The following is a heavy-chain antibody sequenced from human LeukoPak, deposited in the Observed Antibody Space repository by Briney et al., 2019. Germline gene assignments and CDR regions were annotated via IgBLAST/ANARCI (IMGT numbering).Heavy chain of an antibody. CDR1: GFTFSSYG. CDR2: ISYDGSNK. D-gene: IGHD3-22*01. Sequence: GGSLRLSCAASGFTFSSYGMHWVRQAPGKGLEWVAVISYDGSNKYYADSVKGRFTISRDNSKNTLYLQMNSLRAEDTAVYYCAKDWDYYYDSSGYSNDYWGQGTLVTVSS. V-gene: IGHV3-30*18. J-gene: IGHJ4*02. CDR3: AKDWDYYYDSSGYSNDY.